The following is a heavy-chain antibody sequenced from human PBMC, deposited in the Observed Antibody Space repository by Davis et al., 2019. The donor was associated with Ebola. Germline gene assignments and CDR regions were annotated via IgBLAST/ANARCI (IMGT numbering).Heavy chain of an antibody. CDR2: IWYDGSNK. V-gene: IGHV3-33*06. D-gene: IGHD3-3*01. CDR1: GFTFSSYG. CDR3: AKLGWVVIIFAGDY. Sequence: GESLKISCAASGFTFSSYGMHWVRQAPGKGLEWVAVIWYDGSNKYYADSVKGRFTISRDNSKNTLYLQMNSLRAEDTAVYYCAKLGWVVIIFAGDYWGQGTLVTVSS. J-gene: IGHJ4*02.